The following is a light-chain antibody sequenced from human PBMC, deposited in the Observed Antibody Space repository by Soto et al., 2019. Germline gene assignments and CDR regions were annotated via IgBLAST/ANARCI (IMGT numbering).Light chain of an antibody. CDR2: AAS. Sequence: DIQMTQSPSSLSASVGDRVSITCRASQSIGRYLNWYQHKPGKAPKLLIYAASNLQSGVPSRFSGSGSGTDFTLTISSLQPEDFATYYCQQSYSTPPWTFGQGTKVEIK. CDR3: QQSYSTPPWT. J-gene: IGKJ1*01. V-gene: IGKV1-39*01. CDR1: QSIGRY.